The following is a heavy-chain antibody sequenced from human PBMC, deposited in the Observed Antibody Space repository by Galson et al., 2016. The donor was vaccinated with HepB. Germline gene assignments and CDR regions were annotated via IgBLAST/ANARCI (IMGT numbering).Heavy chain of an antibody. V-gene: IGHV3-30*03. CDR2: VSDDGTNK. J-gene: IGHJ6*02. CDR1: GFSLSNYG. CDR3: ARPRGTSYYYYGMDV. D-gene: IGHD3-16*01. Sequence: SPRLSCAASGFSLSNYGMHWVRQAPGKGLEWVAVVSDDGTNKYYADSVKGRFTISKDNSKNTLYLQINSLRGEDTAVYYCARPRGTSYYYYGMDVWGQGTTVSVSS.